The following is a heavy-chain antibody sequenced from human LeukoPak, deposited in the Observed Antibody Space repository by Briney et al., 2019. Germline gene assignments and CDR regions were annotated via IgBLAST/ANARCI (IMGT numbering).Heavy chain of an antibody. CDR1: GFTFSSYG. Sequence: PGRSLRLSCAASGFTFSSYGMHWVRQAPGKGLEWVAVISYDGSNKYYADSVKGRFTISRDNSKNTLYLQMNSLRVEDTAVYYCARAIEIWGQGTLVTVSS. CDR2: ISYDGSNK. J-gene: IGHJ4*02. V-gene: IGHV3-30*03. CDR3: ARAIEI. D-gene: IGHD5-24*01.